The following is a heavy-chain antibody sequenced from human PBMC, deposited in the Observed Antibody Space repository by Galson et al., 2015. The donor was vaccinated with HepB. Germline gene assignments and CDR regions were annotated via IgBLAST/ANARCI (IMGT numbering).Heavy chain of an antibody. CDR1: SGSFSGYY. CDR2: IDQSGTT. J-gene: IGHJ4*02. Sequence: ETLSLTCVVSSGSFSGYYWSWIRQSPGKGLEWIGEIDQSGTTNFNPSLENRVTISVDAPKKQFSLQVTSVTAADTAVYFCARSTVGRFEYWGQGTPVTVSS. V-gene: IGHV4-34*01. D-gene: IGHD2-2*01. CDR3: ARSTVGRFEY.